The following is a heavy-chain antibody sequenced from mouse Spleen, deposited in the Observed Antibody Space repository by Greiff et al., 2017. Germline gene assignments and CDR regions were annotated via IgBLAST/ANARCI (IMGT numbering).Heavy chain of an antibody. D-gene: IGHD2-14*01. Sequence: EVQLVESGAELVKPGASVKLSCTASGFNIKDTYMHWVKQRPEQGLEWIGRIDPANGNTKYDPKFQGKATITADTSSNTAYLQLSSLTSEDTAVYYCARTAYYRYDGFAYWGQGTLVTVSA. J-gene: IGHJ3*01. V-gene: IGHV14-3*02. CDR1: GFNIKDTY. CDR2: IDPANGNT. CDR3: ARTAYYRYDGFAY.